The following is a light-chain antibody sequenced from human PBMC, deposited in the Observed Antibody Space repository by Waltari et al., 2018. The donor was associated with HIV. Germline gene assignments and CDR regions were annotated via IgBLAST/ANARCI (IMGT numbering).Light chain of an antibody. CDR1: NIGSKT. CDR3: HVWDSSSAHVV. V-gene: IGLV3-21*02. J-gene: IGLJ2*01. CDR2: DDT. Sequence: SYVLTQSPSVSVAPGQTARITCGADNIGSKTVHWYQQKPGQAPLLVVYDDTDRPPGIPARISGSNSGNTATLTISAVEAGDEADYYCHVWDSSSAHVVFGGGTKVTVL.